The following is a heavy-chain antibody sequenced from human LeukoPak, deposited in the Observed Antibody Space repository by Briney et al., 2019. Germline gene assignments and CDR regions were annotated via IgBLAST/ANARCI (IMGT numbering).Heavy chain of an antibody. D-gene: IGHD6-19*01. CDR2: ISGSAGNT. Sequence: GGSLRLSCAASGFTFSTYSIGWVRQAPGKGLEWVSTISGSAGNTYFADSVKGRFTISRDNSKSTLSLQMNSLRAEDTAVYYCAKGHSSGWFYFDYWGQGTLVTVSS. CDR3: AKGHSSGWFYFDY. V-gene: IGHV3-23*01. J-gene: IGHJ4*02. CDR1: GFTFSTYS.